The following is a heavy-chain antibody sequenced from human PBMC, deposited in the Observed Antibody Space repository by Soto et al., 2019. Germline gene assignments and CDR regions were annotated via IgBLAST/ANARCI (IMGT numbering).Heavy chain of an antibody. V-gene: IGHV3-66*01. Sequence: EVQLVESGGGLVQPGGSLRLSCAASGFTVSSNSMSWVRQAPGKGLEWVSVIYSGGSPYYADSVKVRFTISRDNSKNTLYLQMNSLRAEDTAVYYCARASVATIFDYWGQGTLVTVSS. D-gene: IGHD5-12*01. CDR3: ARASVATIFDY. CDR1: GFTVSSNS. J-gene: IGHJ4*02. CDR2: IYSGGSP.